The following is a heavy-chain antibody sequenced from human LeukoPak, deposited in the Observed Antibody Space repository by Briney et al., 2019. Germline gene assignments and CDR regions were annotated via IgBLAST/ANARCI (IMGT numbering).Heavy chain of an antibody. CDR2: IYPGDSDT. CDR3: ARSISYWFDP. Sequence: GESLKISCQGSGYNFTDYWIGWVRQMPGKGLEWMGIIYPGDSDTRYSPSFQGQVTISADKSISTAYLQWSSLKASDTAMYYCARSISYWFDPWGQGTLVTVSS. V-gene: IGHV5-51*01. J-gene: IGHJ5*02. CDR1: GYNFTDYW.